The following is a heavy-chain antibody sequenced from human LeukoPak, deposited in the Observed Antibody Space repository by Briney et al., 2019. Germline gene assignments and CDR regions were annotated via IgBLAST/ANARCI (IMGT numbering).Heavy chain of an antibody. CDR1: GGAMNSGGYY. CDR2: IYYSGST. J-gene: IGHJ3*02. V-gene: IGHV4-31*03. Sequence: SGPTLVNPSQTLSLTCTVSGGAMNSGGYYWIWIRQHPGKGLEWIGYIYYSGSTYYNPSLKSRVTISVDTSKNQFSLKLSSVTAADTAVYYCARDPGDCSGGSCYSGAFDIWGQGTMVTVSS. D-gene: IGHD2-15*01. CDR3: ARDPGDCSGGSCYSGAFDI.